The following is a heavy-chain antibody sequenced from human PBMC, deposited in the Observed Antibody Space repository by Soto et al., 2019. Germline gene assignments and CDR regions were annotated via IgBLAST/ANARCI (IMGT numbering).Heavy chain of an antibody. Sequence: EVQLVESGGGLVQPGGSLRLSCAASGFTLSAYSMHWVRQAAGKGLEYVSAISYKGDTTYYANSVKGRFTISRDNSQNTLYLQMGSLRAEDMAVYYCARVSGLGQAAFDIWGQGTMVTVSS. CDR1: GFTLSAYS. V-gene: IGHV3-64*01. D-gene: IGHD1-1*01. J-gene: IGHJ3*02. CDR2: ISYKGDTT. CDR3: ARVSGLGQAAFDI.